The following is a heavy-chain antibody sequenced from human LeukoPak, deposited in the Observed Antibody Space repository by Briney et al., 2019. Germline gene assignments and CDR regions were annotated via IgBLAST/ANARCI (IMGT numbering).Heavy chain of an antibody. Sequence: ASVKVSCKASGYTFKNYGISWVRQAPGQGLEWMGWISAYNGYTKYAQKVQGRVTMTTDTSTSTAYMELRSLRSDDTAVYYCARGAVNRYNLNDDNYYYYYMDVWGKGTTVIISS. CDR3: ARGAVNRYNLNDDNYYYYYMDV. CDR1: GYTFKNYG. CDR2: ISAYNGYT. D-gene: IGHD1-1*01. V-gene: IGHV1-18*01. J-gene: IGHJ6*03.